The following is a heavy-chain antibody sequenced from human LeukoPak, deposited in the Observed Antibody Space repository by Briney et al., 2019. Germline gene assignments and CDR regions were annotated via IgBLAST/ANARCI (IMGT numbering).Heavy chain of an antibody. CDR2: INSDGSST. V-gene: IGHV3-74*01. CDR1: GFTFSSYW. D-gene: IGHD3-10*01. J-gene: IGHJ2*01. CDR3: ARDLSWFGELFDSYWYFDL. Sequence: GGSLRLSCAASGFTFSSYWMHWVRQAPGKGLVWVSRINSDGSSTRYADSVKGRFTISRDNTKNTLYLQMNSLRAEDTAVYYCARDLSWFGELFDSYWYFDLWGRGTLVTVSS.